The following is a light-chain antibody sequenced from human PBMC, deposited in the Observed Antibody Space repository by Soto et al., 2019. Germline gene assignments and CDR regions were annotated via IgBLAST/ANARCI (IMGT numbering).Light chain of an antibody. Sequence: DIQMTQSPSSLSASVGDRVPITCRASQGITNDLGWYQQKPGKAPKRLIYAASRFQSGVPSRLRGTGSGTEFTLTISSLQPEDIATYYCQQDNSYPLTSGGGTKVEVK. CDR2: AAS. CDR1: QGITND. CDR3: QQDNSYPLT. J-gene: IGKJ4*01. V-gene: IGKV1-17*01.